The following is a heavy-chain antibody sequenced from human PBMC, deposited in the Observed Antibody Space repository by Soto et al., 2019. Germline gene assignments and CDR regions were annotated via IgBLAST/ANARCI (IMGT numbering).Heavy chain of an antibody. D-gene: IGHD3-22*01. J-gene: IGHJ4*02. CDR3: ARDQWPYYYDSSGYSDAYFDY. CDR1: GYTFTSYG. Sequence: ASVKVSCKASGYTFTSYGISWVRQAPGQGLEWMGWISAYNGNTNYAQKLQGRVTMTTDTSKNQFSLQLNSVTPEDTAVYYCARDQWPYYYDSSGYSDAYFDYWGQGTLVTVSS. V-gene: IGHV1-18*01. CDR2: ISAYNGNT.